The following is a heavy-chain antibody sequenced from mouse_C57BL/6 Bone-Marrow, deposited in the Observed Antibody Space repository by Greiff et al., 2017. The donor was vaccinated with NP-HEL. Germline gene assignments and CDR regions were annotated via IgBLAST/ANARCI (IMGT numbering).Heavy chain of an antibody. J-gene: IGHJ4*01. CDR3: ARAHYYGSSYHYAMDY. V-gene: IGHV1-39*01. D-gene: IGHD1-1*01. Sequence: LVESGPELVKPGASVKISCKASGYSFTDYNMNWVKQSNGKSLEWIGVINPNYGTTSYNQKFKGKATLTVDQSSSPAYMQLNSLTSEDSAVYYGARAHYYGSSYHYAMDYWGQGTSVTVSS. CDR2: INPNYGTT. CDR1: GYSFTDYN.